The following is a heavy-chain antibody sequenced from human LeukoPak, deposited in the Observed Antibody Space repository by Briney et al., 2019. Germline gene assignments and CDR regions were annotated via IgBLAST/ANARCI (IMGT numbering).Heavy chain of an antibody. Sequence: GGSLRLSCAASGFTFDDYALHWVRQPPGKGLEWVSLFSGDGGITYYADSVKGRFTVSRDRSKNSLYLQMNRLRTEDTALYYCAKDLGDYDGGVDYWGQGTLVTVSS. D-gene: IGHD4-23*01. J-gene: IGHJ4*02. CDR2: FSGDGGIT. V-gene: IGHV3-43*02. CDR1: GFTFDDYA. CDR3: AKDLGDYDGGVDY.